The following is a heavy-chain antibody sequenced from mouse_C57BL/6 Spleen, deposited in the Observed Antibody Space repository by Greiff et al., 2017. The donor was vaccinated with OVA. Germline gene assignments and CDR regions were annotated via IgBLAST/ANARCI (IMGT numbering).Heavy chain of an antibody. CDR2: IYPRSGNT. V-gene: IGHV1-81*01. D-gene: IGHD1-1*01. CDR1: GYTFTSYG. Sequence: QVQLQQSGAELVRPGASVKLSCKASGYTFTSYGISWVKQRTGQGLEWIGEIYPRSGNTYYNEKFKGKATLTADKSSSTAYMELRSLTSEDSAVYFCARIPTVAPYGGYAMDYWGQGTSVTVSS. J-gene: IGHJ4*01. CDR3: ARIPTVAPYGGYAMDY.